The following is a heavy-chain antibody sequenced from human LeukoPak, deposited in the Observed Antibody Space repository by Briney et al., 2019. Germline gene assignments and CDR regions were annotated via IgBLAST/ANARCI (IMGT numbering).Heavy chain of an antibody. Sequence: GASVKVSCKASGYTFTSYDINWVRQATGQGLEWMGWMNPNSGNTGYAQKFQGRVTMTRNTSISTAYMELSSLRSEDTAVYYCARGVGNPYYYYGMDVWGQGTTVTVSS. CDR3: ARGVGNPYYYYGMDV. CDR2: MNPNSGNT. J-gene: IGHJ6*02. CDR1: GYTFTSYD. D-gene: IGHD4-23*01. V-gene: IGHV1-8*01.